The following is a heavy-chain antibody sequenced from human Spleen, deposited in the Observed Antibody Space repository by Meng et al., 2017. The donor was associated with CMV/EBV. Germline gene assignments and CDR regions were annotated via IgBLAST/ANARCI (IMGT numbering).Heavy chain of an antibody. D-gene: IGHD6-13*01. CDR3: ARDLRARSWPSRFDY. V-gene: IGHV1-18*01. Sequence: QVQLVQAGAEVKKPGASVKVSCKASGYTFTSYGISWVRQAPGQGLEWMGWISAYNGNTNYAQKLQGRVTMTTDTSTSTAYMELRSLRSDDTVVYYCARDLRARSWPSRFDYWGQGTLVTVSS. CDR2: ISAYNGNT. J-gene: IGHJ4*02. CDR1: GYTFTSYG.